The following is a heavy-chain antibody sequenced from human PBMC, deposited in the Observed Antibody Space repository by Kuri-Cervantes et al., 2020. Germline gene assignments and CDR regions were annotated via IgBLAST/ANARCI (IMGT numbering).Heavy chain of an antibody. J-gene: IGHJ4*02. D-gene: IGHD3-3*01. V-gene: IGHV3-21*01. Sequence: GGSLRLSCAASGFTFSRYSMNWVRQAPGKGLEWVSSISSSSYIYHADSVKGRFTISRDNDKNSLYLQMNSLRAEDTAVYYCARESWTIFGVVTKGYYFDYWGQGTLITVSS. CDR3: ARESWTIFGVVTKGYYFDY. CDR2: ISSSSYI. CDR1: GFTFSRYS.